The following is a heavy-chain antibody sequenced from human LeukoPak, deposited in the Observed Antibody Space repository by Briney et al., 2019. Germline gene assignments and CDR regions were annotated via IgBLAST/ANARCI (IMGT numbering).Heavy chain of an antibody. CDR1: GYTFTNYW. Sequence: GESLKISCKGSGYTFTNYWIGWVRQMPGKGPECMGIIYPGDSDTRYSPSFQGQVTISADKSISTAYLQWSSLRASDTAMYYCARSSYYGDILPFDYWGQGTLVTVSS. J-gene: IGHJ4*02. D-gene: IGHD3-10*01. CDR3: ARSSYYGDILPFDY. V-gene: IGHV5-51*01. CDR2: IYPGDSDT.